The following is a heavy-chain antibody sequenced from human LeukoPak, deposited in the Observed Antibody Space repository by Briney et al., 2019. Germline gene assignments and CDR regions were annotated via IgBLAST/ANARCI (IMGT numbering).Heavy chain of an antibody. D-gene: IGHD3-22*01. Sequence: ASVKVSCKASGYTFTRYYMHWVRQAPGQGLEWMGIINPSGGSTTCAQKFQGRVTMTWDTSTSTVYMELSSLRSEDTAVYYCARDHDRSGYYFDYWGQGTLVTVSS. CDR2: INPSGGST. V-gene: IGHV1-46*01. CDR1: GYTFTRYY. J-gene: IGHJ4*02. CDR3: ARDHDRSGYYFDY.